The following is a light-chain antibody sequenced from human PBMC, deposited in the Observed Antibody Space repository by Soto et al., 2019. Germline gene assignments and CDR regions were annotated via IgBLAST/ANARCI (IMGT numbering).Light chain of an antibody. CDR1: QDIGNF. CDR2: DAS. J-gene: IGKJ3*01. Sequence: DTQMTQSPSSLSASLGDRVTITCQANQDIGNFLNWYQQKPGKAPEVLIYDASNLPPGVPSRFSGSGSGTHFAFTISSLQSEDVGTYYCQQYDKPFTFGPGTKVDIK. V-gene: IGKV1-33*01. CDR3: QQYDKPFT.